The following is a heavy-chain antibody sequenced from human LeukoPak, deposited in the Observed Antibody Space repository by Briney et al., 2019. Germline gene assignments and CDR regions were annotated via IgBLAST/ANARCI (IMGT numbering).Heavy chain of an antibody. V-gene: IGHV3-30*18. CDR3: AKVDIVATIDAGRLVDY. J-gene: IGHJ4*02. Sequence: GSLRLSCAASGFTFSSYGMQWFRPAPDKGLEWVAAISNDGSNKHYADSVKGRFTISRDNSKNTLYLQMNSLRAEDTAVYYCAKVDIVATIDAGRLVDYWGQGTLVTVSS. CDR2: ISNDGSNK. D-gene: IGHD5-12*01. CDR1: GFTFSSYG.